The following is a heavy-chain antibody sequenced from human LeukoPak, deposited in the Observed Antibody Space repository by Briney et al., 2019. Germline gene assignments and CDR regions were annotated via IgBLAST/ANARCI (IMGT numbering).Heavy chain of an antibody. V-gene: IGHV1-18*01. J-gene: IGHJ4*02. CDR3: ARDGVKKRAAAGTFTY. D-gene: IGHD6-13*01. CDR2: ISAYNGNT. Sequence: ASVKVSCKASGYTFTSYGISWVRQAPGQGLEWMGWISAYNGNTNYAQKLQGRVTMTTDTSTSTAYMELRSLRSDDTAVYYCARDGVKKRAAAGTFTYWGQGTLVTVSS. CDR1: GYTFTSYG.